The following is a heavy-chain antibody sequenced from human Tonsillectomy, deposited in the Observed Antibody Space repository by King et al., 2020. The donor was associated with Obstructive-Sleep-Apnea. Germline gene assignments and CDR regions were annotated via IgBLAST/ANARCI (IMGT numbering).Heavy chain of an antibody. CDR3: ARRAVAGNGGYFDY. D-gene: IGHD6-19*01. J-gene: IGHJ4*02. V-gene: IGHV4-30-2*01. CDR1: GGSISSGGYS. Sequence: QLQESGSGLVKPSQTLSLTCAVSGGSISSGGYSWSWIWQPPGKGLEWIGYIYHSGSTYYNPSLKSRVTISVDRSKNQFSLKLSSVTAADTAVYYCARRAVAGNGGYFDYWGQGTLVTVSS. CDR2: IYHSGST.